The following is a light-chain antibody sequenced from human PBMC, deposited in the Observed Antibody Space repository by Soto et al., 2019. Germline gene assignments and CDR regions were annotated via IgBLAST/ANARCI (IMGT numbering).Light chain of an antibody. J-gene: IGLJ2*01. V-gene: IGLV2-14*01. CDR3: SSYTSSSTLV. CDR2: DVS. Sequence: QSVLTQPASVSGSPGPSITISCTGTRRDVGGDNYVSWYQQHPGKAPKLMIYDVSNRPSGVSNRFSGSKSGNTASLTISGLQAEDEADYYCSSYTSSSTLVFGGGTKLTVL. CDR1: RRDVGGDNY.